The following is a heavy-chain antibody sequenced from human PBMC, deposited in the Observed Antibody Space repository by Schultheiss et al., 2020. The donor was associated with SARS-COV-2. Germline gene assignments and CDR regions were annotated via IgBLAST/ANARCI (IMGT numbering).Heavy chain of an antibody. CDR2: IKHGVTT. CDR3: ARGVVPRPSDRYNSHMDV. Sequence: SQTLSLTCAVYGGSFSDYYWTWIRQTPGKGLEWIGEIKHGVTTNYNPSLASRVTISVDTSKKQFSLRLTSVTAADTAMYYCARGVVPRPSDRYNSHMDVWGKGTTVTVSS. D-gene: IGHD2-2*01. CDR1: GGSFSDYY. J-gene: IGHJ6*03. V-gene: IGHV4-34*01.